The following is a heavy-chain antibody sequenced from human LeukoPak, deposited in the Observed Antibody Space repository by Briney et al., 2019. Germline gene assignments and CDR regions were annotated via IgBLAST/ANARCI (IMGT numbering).Heavy chain of an antibody. CDR1: GGSISTGSYY. CDR2: IYTSGST. J-gene: IGHJ5*02. CDR3: ARERAYYDILPRWFDP. D-gene: IGHD3-9*01. V-gene: IGHV4-61*02. Sequence: RSETLSLTCTVSGGSISTGSYYWSWIRQPAGKGLEWIGRIYTSGSTNYNPSLKSRVTISVDTSKNQFSLKLSSVTAADTAVYYCARERAYYDILPRWFDPWGQGSLVTVSS.